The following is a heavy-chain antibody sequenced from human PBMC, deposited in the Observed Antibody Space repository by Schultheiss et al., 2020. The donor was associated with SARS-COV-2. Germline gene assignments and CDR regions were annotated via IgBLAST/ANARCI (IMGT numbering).Heavy chain of an antibody. V-gene: IGHV1-69*05. CDR1: GGTFSSYA. D-gene: IGHD3-3*01. Sequence: SVKVSCKASGGTFSSYAISWVRQAPGQGLEWMGGIIPIFGTANYAQKFQGRVTMTRNTSISTAYMELSSLRSEDTAVYYCARGQSGYYPSWFDPWGQGTLVTVSS. CDR2: IIPIFGTA. J-gene: IGHJ5*02. CDR3: ARGQSGYYPSWFDP.